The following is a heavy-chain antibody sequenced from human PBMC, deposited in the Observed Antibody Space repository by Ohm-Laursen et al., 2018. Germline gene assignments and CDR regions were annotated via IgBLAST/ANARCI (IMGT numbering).Heavy chain of an antibody. D-gene: IGHD6-6*01. Sequence: GSLRLSCSASGFTFSNAWMSWVRQAPGKGLEWVGRIKSKTDGETTDYAAPVKGRFTISRDDSKNTLYLQMNSLKTEDTAVYYCTTHSSSFDYWGQGTLVTVSS. CDR3: TTHSSSFDY. J-gene: IGHJ4*02. CDR2: IKSKTDGETT. CDR1: GFTFSNAW. V-gene: IGHV3-15*01.